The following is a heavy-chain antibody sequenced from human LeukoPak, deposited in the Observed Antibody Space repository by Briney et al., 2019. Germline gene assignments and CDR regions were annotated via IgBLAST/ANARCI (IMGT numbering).Heavy chain of an antibody. J-gene: IGHJ5*02. Sequence: SETLSLTCAVYGGSFSDYYWGWIRQPPGKGLEWIGSIYDSGSTYYNPSLKSRVTISVDTSKNQFSLKLNSVTAADTAVYYCARHYGPWGQGTLVTVSS. CDR3: ARHYGP. D-gene: IGHD3-10*01. CDR2: IYDSGST. CDR1: GGSFSDYY. V-gene: IGHV4-39*01.